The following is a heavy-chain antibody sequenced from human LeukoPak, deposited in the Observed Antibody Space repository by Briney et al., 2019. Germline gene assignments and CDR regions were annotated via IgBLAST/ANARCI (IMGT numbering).Heavy chain of an antibody. Sequence: PGGSLRLSCAASGFGLNYYGMVWFRQSPGKGLEWVATISYDERGKHYADSVQGRFTISRDNSKSVLYLQLDYLRPEDTAVYYCSTDGTPKFEHWGQGTLVTVSS. CDR2: ISYDERGK. D-gene: IGHD3-16*01. CDR3: STDGTPKFEH. CDR1: GFGLNYYG. J-gene: IGHJ1*01. V-gene: IGHV3-30*03.